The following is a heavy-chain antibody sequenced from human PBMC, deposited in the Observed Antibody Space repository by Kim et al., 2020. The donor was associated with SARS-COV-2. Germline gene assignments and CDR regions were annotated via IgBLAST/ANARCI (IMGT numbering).Heavy chain of an antibody. CDR1: GGSVSSGSYY. V-gene: IGHV4-61*01. D-gene: IGHD3-22*01. Sequence: SETLSLTCTVSGGSVSSGSYYWSWIRQPPGKGLEWIGYIYYSGSTNYNPSLKSRVTISVDTSKNQFSLKLSSVTAADTAVYYCARVTSYYDSSVIDYFDYWGQGTLVTVSS. J-gene: IGHJ4*02. CDR3: ARVTSYYDSSVIDYFDY. CDR2: IYYSGST.